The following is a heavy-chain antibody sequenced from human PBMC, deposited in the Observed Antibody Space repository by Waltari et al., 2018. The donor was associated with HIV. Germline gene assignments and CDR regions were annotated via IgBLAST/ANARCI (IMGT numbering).Heavy chain of an antibody. D-gene: IGHD3-22*01. J-gene: IGHJ3*02. CDR1: GGSISSGGYY. CDR3: ARDRGSGYDSSGYYHDAFDI. CDR2: IYYRGST. Sequence: QVQLQESGPGLVKPSQTLSLTCTVSGGSISSGGYYWSWIRQHPGKGLEWIGYIYYRGSTYYNPSLKSRVTISVDTSKNQFSLKLSSVTAADTAVYYCARDRGSGYDSSGYYHDAFDIWGQGTMVTVSS. V-gene: IGHV4-31*03.